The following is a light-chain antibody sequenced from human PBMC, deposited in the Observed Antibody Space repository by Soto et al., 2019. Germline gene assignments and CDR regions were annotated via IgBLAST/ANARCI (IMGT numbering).Light chain of an antibody. J-gene: IGKJ2*01. V-gene: IGKV1-39*01. Sequence: DIQMTQSPSSLSASVGDRVTITCRASQNINHYLNWYQFKPEKAPKLLIYSTSNLRSGVPPRFSGNGSATEFTLTISTLQPEDSATYHCQQSYTTPRTFGQGSKLEIK. CDR1: QNINHY. CDR2: STS. CDR3: QQSYTTPRT.